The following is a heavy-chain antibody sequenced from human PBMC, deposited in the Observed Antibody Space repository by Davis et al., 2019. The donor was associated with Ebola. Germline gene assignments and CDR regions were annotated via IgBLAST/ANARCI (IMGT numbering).Heavy chain of an antibody. CDR3: VRDGITGMTPPRPPY. CDR1: GFTFSAYS. V-gene: IGHV3-48*02. CDR2: IGGTGGTI. J-gene: IGHJ4*02. Sequence: PGGSLRLSCAASGFTFSAYSMYWVRQAPGKGLEWVSYIGGTGGTIFYADSVKGRFTISRDKGKNSLYLQMNSLRDDDTGVYYCVRDGITGMTPPRPPYWGQGTLVTVSS. D-gene: IGHD1-20*01.